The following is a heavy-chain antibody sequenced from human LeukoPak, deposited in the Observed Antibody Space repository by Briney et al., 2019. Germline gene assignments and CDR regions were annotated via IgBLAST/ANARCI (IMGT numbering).Heavy chain of an antibody. CDR2: IYDSGST. CDR1: GGSISSYY. CDR3: ARGGSGYDSLYYYGMDV. J-gene: IGHJ6*02. V-gene: IGHV4-59*01. Sequence: TPSETLSFTCTVSGGSISSYYWSWIRQPPGKGLEWIGYIYDSGSTNYNPSLKSRVTISVDTSKNQFSLKLSSVTAADTAVYYCARGGSGYDSLYYYGMDVWGQGTTATVSS. D-gene: IGHD5-12*01.